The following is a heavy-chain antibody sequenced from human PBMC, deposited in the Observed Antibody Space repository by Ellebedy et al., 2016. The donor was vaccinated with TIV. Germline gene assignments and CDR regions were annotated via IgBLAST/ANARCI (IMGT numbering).Heavy chain of an antibody. J-gene: IGHJ6*02. CDR1: QFTFVNYE. Sequence: GESLKISCTASQFTFVNYEMKWVRQAPGKGLEWISDISRFSDTIYYAESVRGRFSISRDNSKNTLELQMNNLTAGDTAVYYCARKDRFFDGLDVWGQGTTVTVSS. CDR3: ARKDRFFDGLDV. D-gene: IGHD3-3*01. V-gene: IGHV3-48*03. CDR2: ISRFSDTI.